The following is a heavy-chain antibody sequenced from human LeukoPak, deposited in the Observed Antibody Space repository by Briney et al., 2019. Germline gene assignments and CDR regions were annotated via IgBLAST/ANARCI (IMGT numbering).Heavy chain of an antibody. D-gene: IGHD7-27*01. V-gene: IGHV3-23*01. CDR2: ISGSGGST. J-gene: IGHJ6*02. CDR1: GFTFSSYA. Sequence: PGGSLRLSCAASGFTFSSYAMSWVRQAPGKGLEWVSAISGSGGSTYYADSVKGRFTFSRDNAKNSLYLQMNSLRAEDTAVYYCAAGEHYYYGMDVWGQGTTVTVSS. CDR3: AAGEHYYYGMDV.